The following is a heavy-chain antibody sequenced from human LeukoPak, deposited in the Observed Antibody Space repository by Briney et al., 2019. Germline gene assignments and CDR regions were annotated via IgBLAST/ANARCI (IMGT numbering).Heavy chain of an antibody. CDR2: INPNSGGT. D-gene: IGHD4-17*01. Sequence: GAPVKVSCKASGYTFTGYYMHWVRQAPGQGLEWMGWINPNSGGTNYAQKFQGRVTMTRDTSISTAYMELSRLRSDDTAVYYCARADYGDYATIQHWGQGTLVTVSS. CDR1: GYTFTGYY. CDR3: ARADYGDYATIQH. V-gene: IGHV1-2*02. J-gene: IGHJ1*01.